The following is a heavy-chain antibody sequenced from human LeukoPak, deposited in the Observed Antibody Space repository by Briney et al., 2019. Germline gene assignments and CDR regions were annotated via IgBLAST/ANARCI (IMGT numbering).Heavy chain of an antibody. V-gene: IGHV3-23*01. J-gene: IGHJ4*02. D-gene: IGHD3-3*01. CDR1: GFTFSNYA. CDR2: ISGSGGST. CDR3: ARGPDVYYDFWSGYYTGLDY. Sequence: TGGSLRLSCAASGFTFSNYAMSWVRQAPGKGLEWVSAISGSGGSTYYADSVKGRFTISGDNSKNTLYLQMNSLRAEDTAVYYCARGPDVYYDFWSGYYTGLDYWGQGTLVTVSS.